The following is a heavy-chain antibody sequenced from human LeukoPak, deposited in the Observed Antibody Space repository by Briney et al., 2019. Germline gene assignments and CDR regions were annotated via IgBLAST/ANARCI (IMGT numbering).Heavy chain of an antibody. CDR1: GFTFSSYA. J-gene: IGHJ4*02. CDR3: APSSPYGSGTPSPL. Sequence: PGGSLRLSCAASGFTFSSYAMSWVRQAPGKGLECISGFSGSGGSTYYADSVKGRFTISRDNSKNTLYLQMNSLRAEDTAVYYCAPSSPYGSGTPSPLWGQGTLVTVSS. V-gene: IGHV3-23*01. CDR2: FSGSGGST. D-gene: IGHD3-10*01.